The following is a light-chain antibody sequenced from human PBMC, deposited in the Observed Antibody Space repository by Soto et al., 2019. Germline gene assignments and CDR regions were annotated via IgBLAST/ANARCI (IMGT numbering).Light chain of an antibody. Sequence: QAVVTQPPSASGTPGQRVTISCSGSSSNIGSNSVNWYQQLPGTAPKLLIYSTNQRPSGVPDRFSGSKSATSASLAISGLQCEDEDDYYCAAWDDSLNGEVVFGGGTKLTVL. CDR1: SSNIGSNS. V-gene: IGLV1-44*01. J-gene: IGLJ2*01. CDR2: STN. CDR3: AAWDDSLNGEVV.